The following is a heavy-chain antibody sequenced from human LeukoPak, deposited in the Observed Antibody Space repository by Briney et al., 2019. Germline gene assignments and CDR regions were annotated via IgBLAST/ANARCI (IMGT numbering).Heavy chain of an antibody. J-gene: IGHJ4*02. CDR3: AREFRVYSLKGLLLLKY. CDR1: GYTFTGYY. Sequence: ASVKVSCKASGYTFTGYYMHWVRQAPGQGLEWMGWINPNSGGTNYAQKFQGRVTMTRDTSISTAYMELSRLRSGDTAVYYCAREFRVYSLKGLLLLKYWGQGTLVTVSS. CDR2: INPNSGGT. D-gene: IGHD3-22*01. V-gene: IGHV1-2*02.